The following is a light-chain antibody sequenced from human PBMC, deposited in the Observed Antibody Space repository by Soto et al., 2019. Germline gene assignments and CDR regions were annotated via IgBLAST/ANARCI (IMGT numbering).Light chain of an antibody. CDR1: QCVSTS. CDR3: QQRSKWPLT. J-gene: IGKJ4*01. V-gene: IGKV3-11*01. CDR2: DAA. Sequence: IALTQSPVTWFLSPGERATLSCRASQCVSTSFDWYQQKPSKRTTLLIYDAAHKATGIPVTVSGGGSGADFTLAVCSLEQEDSAVYYCQQRSKWPLTFGGGTKVDSK.